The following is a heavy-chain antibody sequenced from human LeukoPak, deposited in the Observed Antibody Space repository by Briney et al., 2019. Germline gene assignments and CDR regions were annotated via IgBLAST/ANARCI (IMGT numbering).Heavy chain of an antibody. Sequence: GGSLRLSCAASGFTFSSYEMNWVRQAPGKGLEWVSYISSSGSTICYADSVKGRFTISRENAKNTLYLQLNSLRAEDTAVYYCARDRGWELLHPLVFDYWGQGTLVTVSS. CDR2: ISSSGSTI. CDR3: ARDRGWELLHPLVFDY. V-gene: IGHV3-48*03. CDR1: GFTFSSYE. J-gene: IGHJ4*02. D-gene: IGHD1-26*01.